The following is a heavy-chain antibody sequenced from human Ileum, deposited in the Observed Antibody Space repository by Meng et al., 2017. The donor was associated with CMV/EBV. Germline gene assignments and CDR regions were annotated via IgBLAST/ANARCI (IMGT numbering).Heavy chain of an antibody. J-gene: IGHJ4*02. CDR1: GLSFSRYG. Sequence: LSCAASGLSFSRYGMHWVRQAPGKGLVWLSRIISDESNSIYADSVKGRFTISRDNARNTLYLQMNSLRAEDTAVYFCTTGGENYYAYWGQGTLVTVSS. V-gene: IGHV3-74*01. CDR3: TTGGENYYAY. D-gene: IGHD2-21*01. CDR2: IISDESNS.